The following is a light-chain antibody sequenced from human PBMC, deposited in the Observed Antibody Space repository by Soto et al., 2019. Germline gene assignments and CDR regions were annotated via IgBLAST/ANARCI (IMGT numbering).Light chain of an antibody. Sequence: SYELTQPPSVSVAPGETARISCGGNNVGSRSVHWYQQKPGQAPFLVIYYDSDRPSGIPERFSGSNSGNTATLIISRVEDGDEADYYCQVWEATGDQVVFGGGTTLTVL. J-gene: IGLJ2*01. CDR3: QVWEATGDQVV. V-gene: IGLV3-21*01. CDR2: YDS. CDR1: NVGSRS.